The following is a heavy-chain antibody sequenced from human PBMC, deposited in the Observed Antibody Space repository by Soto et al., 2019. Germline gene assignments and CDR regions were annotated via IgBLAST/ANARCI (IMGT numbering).Heavy chain of an antibody. CDR2: LLRSGSSA. D-gene: IGHD4-17*01. CDR3: AKDAISGDGIWLMDS. V-gene: IGHV3-23*01. J-gene: IGHJ5*02. Sequence: GGSLRLSCAASGFTFRNYAMTWARQAPGKGLVWVSSLLRSGSSAYYADSVRGRFSISSDTSANSLYLQMDNLRAEDTAIYYCAKDAISGDGIWLMDSWGQGTVVTVSS. CDR1: GFTFRNYA.